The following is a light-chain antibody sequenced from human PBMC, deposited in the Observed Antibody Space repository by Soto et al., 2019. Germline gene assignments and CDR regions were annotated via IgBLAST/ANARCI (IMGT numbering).Light chain of an antibody. CDR1: QDIGDF. CDR3: QQYHNLPIT. Sequence: DIQITHSPSSLSVSVGDRVTISCQASQDIGDFLNWYQQKPGKAPKLLISDASSLETGVPSRFRGSGSGTDFTVTINSLQPEDIATYYCQQYHNLPITFGQGTRLEFK. J-gene: IGKJ5*01. V-gene: IGKV1-33*01. CDR2: DAS.